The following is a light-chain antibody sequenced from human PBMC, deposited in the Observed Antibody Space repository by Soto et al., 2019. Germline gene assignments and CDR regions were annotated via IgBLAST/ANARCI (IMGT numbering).Light chain of an antibody. CDR2: RNN. Sequence: QSVLTQPPSASGTPGQRVTISCSGSSSNIGSNYVCWFQQPPGTAPKLLIYRNNQRPSGVPDRFSGSKSDTSASLAISGLRSEDEADYYCAAWDDSLSGVVFGGGTKLTVL. J-gene: IGLJ2*01. V-gene: IGLV1-47*01. CDR1: SSNIGSNY. CDR3: AAWDDSLSGVV.